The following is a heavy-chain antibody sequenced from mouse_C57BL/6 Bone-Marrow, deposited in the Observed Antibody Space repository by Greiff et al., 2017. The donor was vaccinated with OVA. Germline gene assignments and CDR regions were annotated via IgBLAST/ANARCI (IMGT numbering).Heavy chain of an antibody. Sequence: QVQLQQSGAELARPGASVKLSCKASGYTFTSYGISWVKQRTGQGLEWIGEIYPRSGNTYYNEKFKGKATRTVDKSSSTAYMELSSLTSEDSAVYYCARAFYYFDYWGQGTTLTVSS. J-gene: IGHJ2*01. CDR2: IYPRSGNT. CDR1: GYTFTSYG. V-gene: IGHV1-81*01. CDR3: ARAFYYFDY.